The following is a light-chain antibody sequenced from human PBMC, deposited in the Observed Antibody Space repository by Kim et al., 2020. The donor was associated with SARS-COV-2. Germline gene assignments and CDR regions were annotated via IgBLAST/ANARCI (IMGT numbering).Light chain of an antibody. CDR2: DAS. CDR1: QSVTTN. V-gene: IGKV3-15*01. CDR3: RQYHKWPLT. J-gene: IGKJ4*01. Sequence: IVMMQSPGTLTVSPAESVTLSCRASQSVTTNLAWYQQKPGQTPSLVIYDASTRATDIPGRFSGSGSGAEFTLTISSLQSEDFALYYCRQYHKWPLTFGGGTKVDIK.